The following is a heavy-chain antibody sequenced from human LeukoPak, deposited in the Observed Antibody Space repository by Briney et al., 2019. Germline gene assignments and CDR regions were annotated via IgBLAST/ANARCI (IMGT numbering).Heavy chain of an antibody. Sequence: ASVKVSCKASGYTFTSYGISWVRQAPGQGLEWMGWINPNSGGTNYAQKFQGRVTMTRDTSISTAYMELSRLRSDDTAVYYCARPLWFGELSLDYWGQGTLATVSS. CDR1: GYTFTSYG. D-gene: IGHD3-10*01. V-gene: IGHV1-2*02. J-gene: IGHJ4*02. CDR3: ARPLWFGELSLDY. CDR2: INPNSGGT.